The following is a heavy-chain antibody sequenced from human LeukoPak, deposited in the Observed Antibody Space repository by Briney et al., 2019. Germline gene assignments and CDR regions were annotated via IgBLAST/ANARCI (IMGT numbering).Heavy chain of an antibody. CDR1: GGSISSGDYY. CDR3: ARGVPGY. J-gene: IGHJ4*02. CDR2: IYYSGST. Sequence: SETLSLTCTVSGGSISSGDYYWSWIRQPPGEGLEWIGYIYYSGSTYYNPSLKSRVTISVDTSKSQFSLKLASVTAADTAVYYCARGVPGYWGQGTLVTVSS. V-gene: IGHV4-30-4*08. D-gene: IGHD2-2*01.